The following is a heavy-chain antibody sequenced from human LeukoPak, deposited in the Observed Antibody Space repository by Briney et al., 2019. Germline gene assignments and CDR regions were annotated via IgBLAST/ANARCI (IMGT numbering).Heavy chain of an antibody. J-gene: IGHJ4*02. CDR2: ISSSSSYI. CDR3: ARGPDYDILADYFDY. V-gene: IGHV3-21*01. Sequence: PGGSLRLSCAASGFTFSSYSMNWVPQAPGKGLEWVSSISSSSSYIYYADSVRGRFTISRDNSKNTLFLQMNSLRPEDTAVYYCARGPDYDILADYFDYWGQGTLVTVSS. CDR1: GFTFSSYS. D-gene: IGHD3-9*01.